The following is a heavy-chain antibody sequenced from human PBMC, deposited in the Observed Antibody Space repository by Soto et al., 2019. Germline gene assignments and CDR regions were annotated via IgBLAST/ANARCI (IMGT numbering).Heavy chain of an antibody. V-gene: IGHV3-74*01. CDR1: GFTFSSYW. CDR3: TRSGSSRYYYGMDV. D-gene: IGHD6-6*01. CDR2: INSDGSST. Sequence: EVQLVESGGGLVQPGGSLRLSCAASGFTFSSYWMHWVRQAPGKGLVWVSRINSDGSSTNYADSVKGRFTISRDNARNTLFLQMDTLRAEDTAVYYCTRSGSSRYYYGMDVWGQGTTVTVSS. J-gene: IGHJ6*02.